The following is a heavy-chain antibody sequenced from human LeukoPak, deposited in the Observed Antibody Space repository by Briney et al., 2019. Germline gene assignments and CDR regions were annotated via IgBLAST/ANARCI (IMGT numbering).Heavy chain of an antibody. V-gene: IGHV4-59*02. CDR1: GGSVTDYY. CDR2: IYYSGST. D-gene: IGHD6-19*01. Sequence: SETLSLTCTVSGGSVTDYYWSWIRQPPGKGLEWVGYIYYSGSTNYNPSLKSRVTISVDTSKNQFSLKLSSVTAADTAVYYCARSHGYSSGSFDYWGQGTLVTVSS. CDR3: ARSHGYSSGSFDY. J-gene: IGHJ4*02.